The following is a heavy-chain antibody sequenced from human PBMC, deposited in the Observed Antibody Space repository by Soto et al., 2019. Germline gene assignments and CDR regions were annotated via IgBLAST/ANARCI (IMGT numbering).Heavy chain of an antibody. CDR1: GYTFTSYY. CDR2: INPSGGST. D-gene: IGHD2-15*01. Sequence: QVQLVQSGAEVKKPGASVKVSCKASGYTFTSYYMHWVRQAPGQGLEWMGIINPSGGSTSYAQKFGGSVTXTXXXSXXTVYMELSSLISEDTAVYYCARQYCSGGSCYTLDYWGQGTLVTVSS. J-gene: IGHJ4*02. V-gene: IGHV1-46*01. CDR3: ARQYCSGGSCYTLDY.